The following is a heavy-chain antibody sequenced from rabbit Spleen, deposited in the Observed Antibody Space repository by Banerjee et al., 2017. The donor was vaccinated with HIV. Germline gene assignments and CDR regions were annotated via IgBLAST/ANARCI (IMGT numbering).Heavy chain of an antibody. CDR3: VREVAARFNL. V-gene: IGHV1S47*01. J-gene: IGHJ4*01. CDR2: VYPVFGIR. CDR1: KIDFSTYG. Sequence: ELVESGGGLVQPGESLKLSCKASKIDFSTYGISWVRQAPGKGPEWIACVYPVFGIRNYANGVQGRFTISSDNAQNTVDLQMNSLTPADTATYFCVREVAARFNLWGPGTLVTVS. D-gene: IGHD4-1*01.